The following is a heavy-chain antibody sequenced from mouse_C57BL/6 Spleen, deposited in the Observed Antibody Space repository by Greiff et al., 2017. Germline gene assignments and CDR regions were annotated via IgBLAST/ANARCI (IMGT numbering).Heavy chain of an antibody. Sequence: VQLQKSGAELVRPGASVKLSCTASGFNIKDYYMHWVKQRPEQGLEWIGRIDPEDGDTEYAPKFQGKATMTADTSSNTAYLQLSSLTSEDTAVYYCTTGRWLLRFAYWGQGTLVTVSA. J-gene: IGHJ3*01. V-gene: IGHV14-1*01. CDR1: GFNIKDYY. CDR2: IDPEDGDT. D-gene: IGHD2-3*01. CDR3: TTGRWLLRFAY.